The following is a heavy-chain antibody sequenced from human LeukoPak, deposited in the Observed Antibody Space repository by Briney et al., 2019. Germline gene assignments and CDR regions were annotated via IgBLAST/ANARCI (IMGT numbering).Heavy chain of an antibody. CDR1: GGSFSGYY. J-gene: IGHJ4*02. CDR3: ARGYYGSGSYD. V-gene: IGHV4-4*08. CDR2: IYTSGST. D-gene: IGHD3-10*01. Sequence: SETLSLTCAVYGGSFSGYYWSWIRQPPGKGLEWIGRIYTSGSTNYNPSLKSRVTISVDTSKNQFSLKLSSVTAADTAVYYCARGYYGSGSYDWGQGTLVTVSS.